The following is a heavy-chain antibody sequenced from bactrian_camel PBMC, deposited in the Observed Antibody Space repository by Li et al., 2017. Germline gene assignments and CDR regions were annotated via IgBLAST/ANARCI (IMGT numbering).Heavy chain of an antibody. CDR1: GRSSGSSFC. CDR2: ISRDGSA. V-gene: IGHV3S53*01. D-gene: IGHD1*01. Sequence: QVQLVESGGGPVQAGGSLRLSCGVSGRSSGSSFCMGWFRQAPGEEREAVATISRDGSATYADTVKGRFTISKDHAKNTVDLHMVSLKPEDTAMYYCAADFRRRRAPRLTDVLDLAYKGRGTQVTVS. J-gene: IGHJ4*01.